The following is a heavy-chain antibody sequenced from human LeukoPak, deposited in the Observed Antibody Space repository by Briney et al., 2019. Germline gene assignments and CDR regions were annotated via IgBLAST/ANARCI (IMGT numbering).Heavy chain of an antibody. D-gene: IGHD6-13*01. CDR2: ISSSGSTI. CDR1: GFTFSDYY. V-gene: IGHV3-11*01. J-gene: IGHJ4*02. CDR3: ARDARQQLVERFDY. Sequence: GGSLRLSCAASGFTFSDYYMSWIRQGPGKGLGWGSYISSSGSTIYYADSVKGRFTISRDNAKNSLYLQMSSRRAEDTVVYYCARDARQQLVERFDYWGQGTLVTVSS.